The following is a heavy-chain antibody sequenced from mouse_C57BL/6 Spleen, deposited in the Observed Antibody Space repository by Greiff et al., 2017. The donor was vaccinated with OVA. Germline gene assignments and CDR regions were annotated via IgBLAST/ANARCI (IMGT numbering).Heavy chain of an antibody. V-gene: IGHV5-4*01. Sequence: EVKLMESGGGLVKPGGSLKLSCAASGFTFSSYAMSWVRQTPEKRLEWVATISDGGSYTYYPDNVKGRFTISRDNAKNNLYLQMSHLKSEDTAMYYCARDRDYDYDSYAMDYWGQGTSVTVSS. CDR3: ARDRDYDYDSYAMDY. CDR1: GFTFSSYA. J-gene: IGHJ4*01. CDR2: ISDGGSYT. D-gene: IGHD2-4*01.